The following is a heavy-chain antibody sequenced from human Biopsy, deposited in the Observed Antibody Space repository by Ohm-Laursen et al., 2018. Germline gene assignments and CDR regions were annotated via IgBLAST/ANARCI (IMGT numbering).Heavy chain of an antibody. D-gene: IGHD3-3*01. CDR2: VYNGGIT. Sequence: SDTLSLTCSVSGGSIISYYWTWIRQPPGKGLEWIGHVYNGGITNYNPSLKSRVTISNDTSKNQFSLQVNSVTAADTAVYYCARTPRDSFWSGSYKRGLWFDPWGQGTLVIVSS. CDR1: GGSIISYY. CDR3: ARTPRDSFWSGSYKRGLWFDP. V-gene: IGHV4-59*07. J-gene: IGHJ5*02.